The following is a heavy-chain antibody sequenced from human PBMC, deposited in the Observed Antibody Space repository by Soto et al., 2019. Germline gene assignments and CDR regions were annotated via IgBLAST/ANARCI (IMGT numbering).Heavy chain of an antibody. CDR1: GGSISSYY. V-gene: IGHV4-4*07. D-gene: IGHD6-6*01. Sequence: SETLSLTCTVSGGSISSYYWSWIRQPAGKGLEWIGRIYTSGSSNYNPSLKSRVLMSVDTSKNQFSLKLNSVTAADTAVYYCAREYSSSSGRTLDIWGQGTMVTVSS. CDR3: AREYSSSSGRTLDI. CDR2: IYTSGSS. J-gene: IGHJ3*02.